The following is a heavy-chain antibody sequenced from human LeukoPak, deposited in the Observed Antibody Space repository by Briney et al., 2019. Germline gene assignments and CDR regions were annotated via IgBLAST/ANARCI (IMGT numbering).Heavy chain of an antibody. V-gene: IGHV3-23*01. J-gene: IGHJ6*02. Sequence: GGSLRLSCAASGFTFSNYAMSWVRQAPGRGLDWVSTLSDSGSSTYYADSVKGRFTISRDDSKNTLYLQMDSLRVEDTATYYCAKVPYSDYGSGRPPFMDVWGQGTTVAVSS. D-gene: IGHD3-10*01. CDR1: GFTFSNYA. CDR2: LSDSGSST. CDR3: AKVPYSDYGSGRPPFMDV.